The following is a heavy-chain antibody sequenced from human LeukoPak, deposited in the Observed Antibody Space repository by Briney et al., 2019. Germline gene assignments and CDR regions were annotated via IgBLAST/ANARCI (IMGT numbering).Heavy chain of an antibody. J-gene: IGHJ3*02. Sequence: PGGSLRLSCAASGFTFSSYEMNWVRQAPGKGLEWVSYISSSGSTIYYADSVKGRFTISRGNAKNSLYLQMNSLRAEDTAVYYCARETLGYCSSTSCYPDAFDIWGQGTMVTVSS. V-gene: IGHV3-48*03. CDR3: ARETLGYCSSTSCYPDAFDI. CDR2: ISSSGSTI. D-gene: IGHD2-2*01. CDR1: GFTFSSYE.